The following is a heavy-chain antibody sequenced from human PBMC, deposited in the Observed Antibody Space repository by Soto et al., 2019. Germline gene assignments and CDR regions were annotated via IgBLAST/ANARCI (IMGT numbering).Heavy chain of an antibody. V-gene: IGHV4-30-4*01. Sequence: TSETLPLTCTVSGGSLSSGDYYWSWIRQPPGKGLEWIGYIYYSGSTYYNPSLKSRVTISVDTSKNQFSLKLSSVTAADTAVYYCARAYYYDSSGFDYWGQGTLVTVSS. J-gene: IGHJ4*02. CDR3: ARAYYYDSSGFDY. CDR2: IYYSGST. D-gene: IGHD3-22*01. CDR1: GGSLSSGDYY.